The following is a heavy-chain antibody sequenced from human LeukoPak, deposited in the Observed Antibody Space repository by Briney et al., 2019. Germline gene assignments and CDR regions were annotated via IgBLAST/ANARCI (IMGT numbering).Heavy chain of an antibody. V-gene: IGHV3-23*01. J-gene: IGHJ6*01. CDR2: ISGSGDHT. D-gene: IGHD1-26*01. Sequence: HPGRSLRLSCAASGFTLSGFAVSSVRRTPRKGLGWVSGISGSGDHTLYADSVKGRFTISRDNSKNTLYLEMNSLRVEDTAIYYCAKMKGHPLPKYYMDVWGQGTTVTVSS. CDR3: AKMKGHPLPKYYMDV. CDR1: GFTLSGFA.